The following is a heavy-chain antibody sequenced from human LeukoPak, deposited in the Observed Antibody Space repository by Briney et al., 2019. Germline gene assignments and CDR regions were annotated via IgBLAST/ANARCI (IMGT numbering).Heavy chain of an antibody. J-gene: IGHJ6*02. CDR3: ARGVYCSSTGCYRRSYGMDV. V-gene: IGHV3-53*01. Sequence: GGSLRLSCAASGFTVSSNYMSWVRQAPGKGLEWVSVIYSGGSTYYADSVKGRFTISRDNSKNTLYLQMNSLRAEDTAVYYCARGVYCSSTGCYRRSYGMDVWGQGTTVTVSS. D-gene: IGHD2-2*01. CDR2: IYSGGST. CDR1: GFTVSSNY.